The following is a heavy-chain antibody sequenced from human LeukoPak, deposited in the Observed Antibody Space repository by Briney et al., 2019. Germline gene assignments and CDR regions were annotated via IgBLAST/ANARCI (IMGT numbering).Heavy chain of an antibody. D-gene: IGHD4-17*01. CDR2: MNSNSGNT. J-gene: IGHJ6*03. CDR3: ARAQFNTVTTNYYYYMDV. V-gene: IGHV1-8*03. Sequence: SVTVSCLASGCTFTSYDINWVRQAAGQGRDWMGLMNSNSGNTGYAQKFHGRVTNTRNTSISTPYMELNRLRSEDTAVYYCARAQFNTVTTNYYYYMDVWGKGTTVTVSS. CDR1: GCTFTSYD.